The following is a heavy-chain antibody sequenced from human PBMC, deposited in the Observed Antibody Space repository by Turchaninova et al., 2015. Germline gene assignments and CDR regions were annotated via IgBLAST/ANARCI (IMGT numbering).Heavy chain of an antibody. V-gene: IGHV1-3*01. Sequence: QAHLVTSGTEVKKPGVSVKKSGKSAENMFKRFAENWVRQSTEQRIEGMGMIDAGNGNTKYSETFQDRVTITRVTSASTVFLDLSSLRPEDTALYFCARYPPYGDFAQYYGLDVWGQGTTVIVSS. CDR3: ARYPPYGDFAQYYGLDV. CDR1: ENMFKRFA. J-gene: IGHJ6*02. D-gene: IGHD4-17*01. CDR2: IDAGNGNT.